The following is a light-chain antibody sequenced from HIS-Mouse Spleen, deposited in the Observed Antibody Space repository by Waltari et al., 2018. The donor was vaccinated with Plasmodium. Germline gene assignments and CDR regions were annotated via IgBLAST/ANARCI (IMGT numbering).Light chain of an antibody. V-gene: IGLV2-14*03. CDR1: SSDVGGYNY. J-gene: IGLJ1*01. CDR2: DAS. Sequence: QSALTQPASVSGSPGQSITISCTGTSSDVGGYNYVSWYQQHPGKAPKLSIYDASNRPSGVSNRFSGSKSGNTASLTISGLQAEDEADYYCSSYTSSSTLVFGTGTKVTVL. CDR3: SSYTSSSTLV.